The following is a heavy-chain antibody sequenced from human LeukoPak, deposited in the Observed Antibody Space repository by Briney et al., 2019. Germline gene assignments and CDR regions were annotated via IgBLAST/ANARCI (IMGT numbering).Heavy chain of an antibody. V-gene: IGHV3-64D*06. J-gene: IGHJ4*02. CDR2: ISSNGGST. CDR1: GFTFSSYA. CDR3: VKRSYCSSTSCSFDY. Sequence: GGSLRLSCSASGFTFSSYAMHWVRQAPGKGLEYVSAISSNGGSTYYADSVKGRFTISRDNSKNTLYLQMSSQRAEDTAVYYCVKRSYCSSTSCSFDYWGQGTLVTVSS. D-gene: IGHD2-2*01.